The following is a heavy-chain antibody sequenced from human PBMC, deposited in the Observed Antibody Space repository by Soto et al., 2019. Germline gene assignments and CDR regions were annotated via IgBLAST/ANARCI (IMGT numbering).Heavy chain of an antibody. J-gene: IGHJ4*02. CDR3: ARQGYSYGYDY. CDR1: GNSFTTYW. CDR2: IYPGDSDT. Sequence: GESLKISCQGSGNSFTTYWIAWVSQMPGKGLERMGIIYPGDSDTRYSPSFQGQVTISADKSISTAYLQWSSLKASDTAMYYCARQGYSYGYDYWGQGTQVTVS. V-gene: IGHV5-51*01. D-gene: IGHD5-18*01.